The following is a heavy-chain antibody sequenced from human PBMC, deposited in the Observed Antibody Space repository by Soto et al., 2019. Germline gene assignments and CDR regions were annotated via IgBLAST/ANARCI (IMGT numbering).Heavy chain of an antibody. V-gene: IGHV3-7*05. CDR3: ARPLLPYGDYAPEYFQH. J-gene: IGHJ1*01. CDR1: GFTFSSYW. Sequence: GGSLRLSCAASGFTFSSYWMSWVRQAPGKGLEWVANIKQDGSEKYYVDSVKGRFTISRDNAKNPLYLQMNSLRAEDTAVYYCARPLLPYGDYAPEYFQHWGQGTLVTVSS. CDR2: IKQDGSEK. D-gene: IGHD4-17*01.